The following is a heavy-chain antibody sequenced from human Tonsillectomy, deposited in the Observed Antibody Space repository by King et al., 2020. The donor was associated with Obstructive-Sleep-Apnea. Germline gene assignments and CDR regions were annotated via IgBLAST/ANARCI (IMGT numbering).Heavy chain of an antibody. V-gene: IGHV4-59*08. Sequence: QLQESGPGLVKPSETLSLTCTVSGGSISSYYWSWIRQPPGKGLEWIGYIYYSGSTNYNPSLKSRVTISVDTSKNPFSLKLSSVTAADTAVYYCARLGYDSSGLFDYWGQGTLVTVSS. CDR2: IYYSGST. CDR1: GGSISSYY. CDR3: ARLGYDSSGLFDY. J-gene: IGHJ4*02. D-gene: IGHD3-22*01.